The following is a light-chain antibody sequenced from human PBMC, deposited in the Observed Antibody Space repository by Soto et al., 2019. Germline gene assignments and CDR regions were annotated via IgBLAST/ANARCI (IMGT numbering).Light chain of an antibody. CDR1: TSNLGNNY. CDR2: DNN. CDR3: GTWEGRRSVGG. Sequence: QSVLTQPPAVSAAPGQRVTISCSGSTSNLGNNYVSWYQQLPGTAPKLLIYDNNKRPSGIPDRFSGSKSGTSATLGITGLQTGDEADYYCGTWEGRRSVGGVGGGTKLTVL. J-gene: IGLJ2*01. V-gene: IGLV1-51*01.